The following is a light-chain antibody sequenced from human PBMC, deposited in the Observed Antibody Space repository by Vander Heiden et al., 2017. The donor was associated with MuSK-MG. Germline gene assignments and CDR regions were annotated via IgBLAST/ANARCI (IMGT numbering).Light chain of an antibody. Sequence: DIQMTQSPSSLSASVGDRVTITCRASQGISNDLAWFQQKPGKVPKLLIYAASTSQSGVPSRFSGSGSGTDFTLTITSLQPEDVATYYCQKYYNAPIFTFGPGTKVDIK. CDR2: AAS. V-gene: IGKV1-27*01. CDR1: QGISND. J-gene: IGKJ3*01. CDR3: QKYYNAPIFT.